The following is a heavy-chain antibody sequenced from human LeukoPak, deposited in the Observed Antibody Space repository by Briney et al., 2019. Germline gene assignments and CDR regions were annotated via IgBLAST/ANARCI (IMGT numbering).Heavy chain of an antibody. J-gene: IGHJ6*03. V-gene: IGHV4-59*02. CDR1: GFTVSSNY. D-gene: IGHD2-2*01. CDR3: ARAPRDRGYCGATSCFEYMDV. CDR2: IFYNGNT. Sequence: GSLRLSCAASGFTVSSNYMSWVRQAPGKGLEWIAYIFYNGNTKYNPSLKSRVTISVDTSKTQFSLKVTSVTAADTAVYYCARAPRDRGYCGATSCFEYMDVWGRGTTVTISS.